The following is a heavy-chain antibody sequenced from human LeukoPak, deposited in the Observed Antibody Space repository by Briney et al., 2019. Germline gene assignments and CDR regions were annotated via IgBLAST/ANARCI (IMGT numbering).Heavy chain of an antibody. J-gene: IGHJ6*02. D-gene: IGHD5-12*01. V-gene: IGHV4-30-4*01. CDR2: IYYSGST. Sequence: PSETLSLTCTVSGGSISSGDYYWSWIRQPPGKGLEWIGYIYYSGSTYYNPSLKSRVTISVDTSKNQFSLKLSSVTAADTAVYYCAREEVATIKKGYYYGMDVWGQGTTVTVSS. CDR3: AREEVATIKKGYYYGMDV. CDR1: GGSISSGDYY.